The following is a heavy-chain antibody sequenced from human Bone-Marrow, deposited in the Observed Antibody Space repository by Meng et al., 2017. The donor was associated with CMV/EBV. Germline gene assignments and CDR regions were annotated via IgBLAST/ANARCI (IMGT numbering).Heavy chain of an antibody. Sequence: GESLKISCAASGFTFSSYAMHWVRQAPGKGLEWVAVISYDGSNKYYADSVKGRFTISRDNSKNTLYLQMNSLRAEDTAVYYCARDGAFGVVITKSFFDYWGQGMLVTVSS. CDR2: ISYDGSNK. D-gene: IGHD3-3*01. J-gene: IGHJ4*02. CDR3: ARDGAFGVVITKSFFDY. V-gene: IGHV3-30-3*01. CDR1: GFTFSSYA.